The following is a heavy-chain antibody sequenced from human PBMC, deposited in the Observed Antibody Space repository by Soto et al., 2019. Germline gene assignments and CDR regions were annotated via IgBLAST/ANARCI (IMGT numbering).Heavy chain of an antibody. CDR1: GYTFTGYY. J-gene: IGHJ4*02. D-gene: IGHD3-10*01. V-gene: IGHV1-2*02. Sequence: QVQLVQSGAEVKKPGASVKVSCKASGYTFTGYYMHWVRQAPGQGLEWMGWINPNSGGTNYAQKFQGRVTMTRDTSISTAYMELSRLRSDDTAVYYCARAEDGNYSGSGSLDYWGQGTLVTVSS. CDR2: INPNSGGT. CDR3: ARAEDGNYSGSGSLDY.